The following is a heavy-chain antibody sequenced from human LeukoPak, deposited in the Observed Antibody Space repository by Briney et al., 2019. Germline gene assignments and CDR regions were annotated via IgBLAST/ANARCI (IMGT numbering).Heavy chain of an antibody. CDR3: ARAGITMVRGVIIRKGIWFGR. CDR2: ISSSSSYI. CDR1: GFTFSSYS. Sequence: GGSLRLSCAASGFTFSSYSMNWVRQAPGKGLEWVSSISSSSSYIYYADSVKGRFTISRDNAKNSLYLQMNSLRAEDTAVYYCARAGITMVRGVIIRKGIWFGRWGQGTLVTVCS. V-gene: IGHV3-21*01. J-gene: IGHJ5*02. D-gene: IGHD3-10*01.